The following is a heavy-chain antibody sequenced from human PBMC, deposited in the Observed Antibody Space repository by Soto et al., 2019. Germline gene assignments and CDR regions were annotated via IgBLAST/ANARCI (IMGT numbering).Heavy chain of an antibody. CDR1: GGSISSSSYY. J-gene: IGHJ4*02. V-gene: IGHV4-39*01. Sequence: SETLSLTCTVSGGSISSSSYYWGWIRQPPGKGLEWIGSIYYSGSTYYNPSLKSRVTISVDTSKNQFSLKLSSVTAADTAVYYCARTQAVADIRRDYWGQGTLVTVSS. CDR3: ARTQAVADIRRDY. D-gene: IGHD6-19*01. CDR2: IYYSGST.